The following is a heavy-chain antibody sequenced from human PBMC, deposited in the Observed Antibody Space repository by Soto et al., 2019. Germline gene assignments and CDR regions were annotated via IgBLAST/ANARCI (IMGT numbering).Heavy chain of an antibody. Sequence: ASVKVSCKASGYTFTSYAMHWVRQAPGQRLEWMGWINAGNGNTKYSQKFQGRVTITRDTSASTAYMELSSLRSEDTAVYYSARVRIAAAGTSLGYWGQGTLVTVSS. V-gene: IGHV1-3*01. J-gene: IGHJ4*02. CDR1: GYTFTSYA. CDR2: INAGNGNT. CDR3: ARVRIAAAGTSLGY. D-gene: IGHD6-13*01.